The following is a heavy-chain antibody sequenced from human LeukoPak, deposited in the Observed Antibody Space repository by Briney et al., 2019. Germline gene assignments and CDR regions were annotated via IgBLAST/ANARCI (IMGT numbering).Heavy chain of an antibody. V-gene: IGHV3-11*06. CDR3: ARDQEVATTD. CDR1: GFSFSDYY. Sequence: GGSLRLSCAASGFSFSDYYMSWIRQAPGKGLEWVSKISSSSSYKNYADSVKGRFTISRDNAKNSLYLQMNSLRAEDTVVYYCARDQEVATTDWGQGTLVTVSS. J-gene: IGHJ4*02. CDR2: ISSSSSYK. D-gene: IGHD5-12*01.